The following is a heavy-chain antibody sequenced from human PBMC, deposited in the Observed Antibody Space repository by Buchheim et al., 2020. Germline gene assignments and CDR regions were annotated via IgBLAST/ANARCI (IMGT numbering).Heavy chain of an antibody. Sequence: QVQLVESGGGVVQPGRSLRLSCAASGFTFSSYGMHWVRQAPGKGLEWVAVISYDGSNKYYADSVKGRFTISRDNSKNTLYLQMNSLRAEDTAVYYCAKSERYYYDSSGYPAIDYWGQGTL. CDR2: ISYDGSNK. D-gene: IGHD3-22*01. J-gene: IGHJ4*02. CDR3: AKSERYYYDSSGYPAIDY. CDR1: GFTFSSYG. V-gene: IGHV3-30*18.